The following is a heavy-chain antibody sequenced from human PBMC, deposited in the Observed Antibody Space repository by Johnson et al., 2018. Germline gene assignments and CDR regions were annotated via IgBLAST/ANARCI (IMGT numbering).Heavy chain of an antibody. CDR1: GFTFSSYG. CDR3: AKEERYYYYMDV. CDR2: ISYDGSNK. Sequence: QVQLQESGGGLVKPGGSLRLSCAASGFTFSSYGMHWVRQAPGKGLEWVAVISYDGSNKYYADSVKGRFTISRDNSKNTLYLQMNSLRAEDTAVYYCAKEERYYYYMDVWGKGTTVTVSS. V-gene: IGHV3-30*18. J-gene: IGHJ6*03.